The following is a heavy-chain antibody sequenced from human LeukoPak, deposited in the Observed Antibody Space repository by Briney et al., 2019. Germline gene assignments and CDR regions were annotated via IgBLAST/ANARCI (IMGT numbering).Heavy chain of an antibody. Sequence: SETLSLTCTVSGGSISSYYWSWIRQPPGKGLEWIGYIYYSGSTNYNPSLKSRVTISVDTSKNQFSLKLSSVTAADTAVYYCARGYDDSGAFDYWGQGTLVTVSS. CDR1: GGSISSYY. J-gene: IGHJ4*02. CDR2: IYYSGST. D-gene: IGHD3-3*01. CDR3: ARGYDDSGAFDY. V-gene: IGHV4-59*01.